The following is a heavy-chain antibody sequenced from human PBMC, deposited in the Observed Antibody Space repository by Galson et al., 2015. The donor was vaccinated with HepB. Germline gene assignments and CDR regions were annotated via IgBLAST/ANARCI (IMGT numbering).Heavy chain of an antibody. Sequence: SLRLSCAASGFTFSSYGMHWVRQAPGKGLEWVAVISYDGSNKYYADSVKGRFTISRDNSKNTLYLQMNSLRAEDTAVYYCAKGATMVRGRIDYWGQGTLVTVSS. D-gene: IGHD3-10*01. CDR3: AKGATMVRGRIDY. CDR2: ISYDGSNK. CDR1: GFTFSSYG. V-gene: IGHV3-30*18. J-gene: IGHJ4*02.